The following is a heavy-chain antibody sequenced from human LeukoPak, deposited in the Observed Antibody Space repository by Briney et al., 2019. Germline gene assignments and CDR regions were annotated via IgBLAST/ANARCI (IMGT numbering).Heavy chain of an antibody. CDR3: ARSDSSGCRY. J-gene: IGHJ4*02. Sequence: PGRSLRLSCTASGFTFSSYGMHWVRQAPGKGLEWVAVIWYDGSNKFYADSVKGRFTISRDNAKNSLYLQMNSLRAEDTAVYYCARSDSSGCRYWGQGTLVTVSS. V-gene: IGHV3-33*03. D-gene: IGHD6-19*01. CDR2: IWYDGSNK. CDR1: GFTFSSYG.